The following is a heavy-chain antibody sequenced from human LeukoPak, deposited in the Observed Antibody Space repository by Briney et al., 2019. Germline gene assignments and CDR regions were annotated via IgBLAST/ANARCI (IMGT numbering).Heavy chain of an antibody. CDR3: ARSVGYYAHYYYYGMDV. V-gene: IGHV4-34*01. D-gene: IGHD3-3*01. CDR2: INHSGST. J-gene: IGHJ6*02. CDR1: GGSFSGYY. Sequence: PSETLSLTCAVYGGSFSGYYWSWIRQPPGEGLEWIGEINHSGSTNYNPSLKSRVTISVDTSKNQFSLKLSSVTAADTAVYYCARSVGYYAHYYYYGMDVWGQGTTVTVSS.